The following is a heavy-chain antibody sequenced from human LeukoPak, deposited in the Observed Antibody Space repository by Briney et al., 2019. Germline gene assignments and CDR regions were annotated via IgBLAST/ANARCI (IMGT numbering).Heavy chain of an antibody. J-gene: IGHJ4*02. D-gene: IGHD4-11*01. V-gene: IGHV1-18*01. CDR1: GGTFSSYA. CDR3: ARVNDYNNYVPDY. CDR2: ISAYSGNT. Sequence: ASVKVSCKASGGTFSSYAISWVRQAPGQELEWMGRISAYSGNTDYAQNLQGRVTMTTDTSTTTAYMELRSLRSDDTAVYYCARVNDYNNYVPDYWGQGTLVTVSS.